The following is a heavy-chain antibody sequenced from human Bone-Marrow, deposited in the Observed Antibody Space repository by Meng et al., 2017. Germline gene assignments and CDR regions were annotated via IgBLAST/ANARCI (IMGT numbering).Heavy chain of an antibody. D-gene: IGHD2-2*01. CDR1: GYTFTGYH. V-gene: IGHV1-2*06. J-gene: IGHJ4*02. Sequence: ASVKVSCKASGYTFTGYHMHWVRQAPGQGLEWMGRINPNSGGTNYAQKFQGRVTMTRDTSISTAYMELSRLRSDDTAVYYFARSSWPETHDYWGQGTLVTVSS. CDR3: ARSSWPETHDY. CDR2: INPNSGGT.